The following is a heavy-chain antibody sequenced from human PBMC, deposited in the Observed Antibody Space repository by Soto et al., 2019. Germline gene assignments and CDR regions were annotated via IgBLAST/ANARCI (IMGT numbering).Heavy chain of an antibody. CDR2: IYSSGST. CDR1: GGSVSSDTHY. Sequence: SETLSLTCTVSGGSVSSDTHYWSCIPQPPGKRLEGIVFIYSSGSTNYNPSLKGGVTMSVDTTKNQFSLNLMSVIVADTDVYHCARFVSSCSGTTCYTRADVWGQGTTVTVSS. J-gene: IGHJ6*02. D-gene: IGHD2-2*02. CDR3: ARFVSSCSGTTCYTRADV. V-gene: IGHV4-61*01.